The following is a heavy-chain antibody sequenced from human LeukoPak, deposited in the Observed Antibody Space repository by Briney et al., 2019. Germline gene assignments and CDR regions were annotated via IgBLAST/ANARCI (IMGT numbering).Heavy chain of an antibody. V-gene: IGHV3-30*18. Sequence: GTSLRLSCAASGFIFSSYGMHWVRQAPGKGLEWVAVISYDGSNKYYADSVKGRFTISRDNSKNTLYLQMNSLRAEDTAVYYCAKDGHSSGWAHDYWGQGTLSPSPQ. J-gene: IGHJ4*02. CDR3: AKDGHSSGWAHDY. CDR2: ISYDGSNK. D-gene: IGHD6-19*01. CDR1: GFIFSSYG.